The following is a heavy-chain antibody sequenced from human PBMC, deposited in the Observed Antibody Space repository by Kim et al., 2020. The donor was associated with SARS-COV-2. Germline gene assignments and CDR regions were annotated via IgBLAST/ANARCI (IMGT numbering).Heavy chain of an antibody. CDR3: ARDNNRRAAGYYGMDV. V-gene: IGHV3-30*03. CDR1: GFTFSDYG. CDR2: VSHAGKNK. D-gene: IGHD6-13*01. Sequence: GSLRLSCAASGFTFSDYGMHWVRQAPGKGLEWVAIVSHAGKNKYYAASVKGRFTISGDNSENTLYLEMNSLRPDDTAIYYCARDNNRRAAGYYGMDVWGQGTMVTVSS. J-gene: IGHJ6*02.